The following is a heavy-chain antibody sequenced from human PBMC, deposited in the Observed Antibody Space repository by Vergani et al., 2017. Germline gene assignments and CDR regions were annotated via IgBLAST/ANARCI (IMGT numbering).Heavy chain of an antibody. CDR2: IYYSGST. V-gene: IGHV4-39*01. CDR1: GGSISSSSYY. CDR3: ARRGGWYYLDY. J-gene: IGHJ4*02. D-gene: IGHD6-19*01. Sequence: QLQLQESGPGLVKPSETLSLTCTVSGGSISSSSYYWGWIRQPPGQGLEWIGSIYYSGSTYYNPSLKSRVTISVDTSKNQFSLKLSSVTAADTAVYYCARRGGWYYLDYWGQGTLVTVSS.